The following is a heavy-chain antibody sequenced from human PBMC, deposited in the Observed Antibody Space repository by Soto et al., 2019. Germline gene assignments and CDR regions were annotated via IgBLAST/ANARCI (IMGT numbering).Heavy chain of an antibody. V-gene: IGHV4-31*03. J-gene: IGHJ6*03. D-gene: IGHD3-3*01. Sequence: SETLSLTCTVSGGSISSGGYYWSWIRQHPGKGLEWIGYIYYSGSTYYNPSLKSRVTISVDTSKNQFSLKLSSVTAEDTAVYYCARTDDYDFHMDVWGKGTTVTVSS. CDR3: ARTDDYDFHMDV. CDR2: IYYSGST. CDR1: GGSISSGGYY.